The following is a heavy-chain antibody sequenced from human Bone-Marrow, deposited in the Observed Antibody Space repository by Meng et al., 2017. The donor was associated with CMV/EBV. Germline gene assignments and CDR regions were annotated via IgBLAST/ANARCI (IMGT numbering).Heavy chain of an antibody. CDR3: ARTAYCSGGSCYSAGGYY. J-gene: IGHJ4*02. CDR1: GYTFTGYY. D-gene: IGHD2-15*01. V-gene: IGHV1-2*02. Sequence: ASVKVSCKASGYTFTGYYMHWVRQAPGQGLEWMGWINPNSGGTNYAQKFQGRVTMTRDTSISTAYMELSRLRSDDTAVYYCARTAYCSGGSCYSAGGYYWGQGPLVTVSS. CDR2: INPNSGGT.